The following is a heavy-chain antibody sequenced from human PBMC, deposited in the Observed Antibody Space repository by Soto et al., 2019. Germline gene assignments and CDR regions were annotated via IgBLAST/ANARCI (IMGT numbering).Heavy chain of an antibody. V-gene: IGHV3-23*01. D-gene: IGHD2-15*01. CDR2: ISGSGGST. CDR3: AKDSFLVVVVDASGWFDP. CDR1: GFTFSSYA. J-gene: IGHJ5*02. Sequence: PGGSLRLSCAASGFTFSSYAMSWVRQAPGKGLEWVSAISGSGGSTYYADSVKGRFTISRDNSKNTLYLQMNSLRAEDTAVYYCAKDSFLVVVVDASGWFDPWGQGTLVTVSS.